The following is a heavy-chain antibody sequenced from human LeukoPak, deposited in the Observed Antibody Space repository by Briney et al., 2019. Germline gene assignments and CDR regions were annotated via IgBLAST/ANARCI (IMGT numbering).Heavy chain of an antibody. V-gene: IGHV3-48*03. D-gene: IGHD4-17*01. CDR1: GFTFRGYE. Sequence: GGSLRLSCAASGFTFRGYEMNWVRQAPGKGLEWISYISGSGSTIKYVDSVKGRFTISRDNAKNSLYLQMNSLGAEDTAVYYCARSTVTNYFDSWGQGTLVTVSS. J-gene: IGHJ4*02. CDR3: ARSTVTNYFDS. CDR2: ISGSGSTI.